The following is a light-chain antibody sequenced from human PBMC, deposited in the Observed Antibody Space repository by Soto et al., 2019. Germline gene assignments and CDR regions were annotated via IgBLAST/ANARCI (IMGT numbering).Light chain of an antibody. CDR3: QSYDSSLSASDVV. J-gene: IGLJ2*01. V-gene: IGLV1-40*01. Sequence: QLVLTQPPSVSGAPGQRVTISCTGTSSNIGAGYDVHWYQQLPGTAPKLLIYGNNNRPSGVPDRFSGSKSGASASLAITALQAEDEADYYCQSYDSSLSASDVVFGGGTKVTVL. CDR1: SSNIGAGYD. CDR2: GNN.